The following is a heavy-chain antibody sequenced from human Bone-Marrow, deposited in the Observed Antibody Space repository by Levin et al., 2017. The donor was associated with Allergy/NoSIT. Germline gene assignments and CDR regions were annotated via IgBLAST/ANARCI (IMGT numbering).Heavy chain of an antibody. CDR2: ISYDGSNK. J-gene: IGHJ3*02. D-gene: IGHD6-13*01. V-gene: IGHV3-30*18. CDR3: ANDLPGYSVTSWLGAFDI. Sequence: GESLKISCAASGFTFSSYGMHWVRQAPGKGLEWVAVISYDGSNKYYADSVKGRFTISRDNSKNTLYLQMNSLRAEDTAVYYCANDLPGYSVTSWLGAFDIWGQGTMVTVSS. CDR1: GFTFSSYG.